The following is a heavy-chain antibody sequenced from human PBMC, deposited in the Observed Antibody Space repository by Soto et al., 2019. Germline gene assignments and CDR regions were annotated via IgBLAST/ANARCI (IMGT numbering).Heavy chain of an antibody. CDR2: IDWDDDK. CDR1: GFSLSTSGMC. D-gene: IGHD6-6*01. CDR3: ARMNKAEYSDAFDI. Sequence: QSGPTLVNPTQTLTLTCTFSGFSLSTSGMCVSWIRQPPGKALEWLALIDWDDDKYYSTSLKTRLTISKDTSKNQVVLTMTNMDPVDTATYYCARMNKAEYSDAFDIWGQGTMVTVSS. V-gene: IGHV2-70*01. J-gene: IGHJ3*02.